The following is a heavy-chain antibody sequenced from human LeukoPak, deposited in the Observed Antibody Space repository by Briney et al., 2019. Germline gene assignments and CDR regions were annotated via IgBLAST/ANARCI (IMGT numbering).Heavy chain of an antibody. CDR3: RAGSGQGAFDY. J-gene: IGHJ4*02. CDR2: IRSKTDGGTT. Sequence: PGGSLRLSCAASGFTFSNAWMNWVRQAPGKGLEWVGLIRSKTDGGTTDYAAPVRGIFTTTRDDSENTLYLQMNRRKTENTAVYYWRAGSGQGAFDYWGQGTLVTVSS. CDR1: GFTFSNAW. V-gene: IGHV3-15*01. D-gene: IGHD6-19*01.